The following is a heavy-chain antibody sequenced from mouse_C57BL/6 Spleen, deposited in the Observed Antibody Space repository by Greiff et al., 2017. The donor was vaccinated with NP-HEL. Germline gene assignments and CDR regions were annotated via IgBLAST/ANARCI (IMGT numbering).Heavy chain of an antibody. D-gene: IGHD1-1*01. Sequence: VQLQQSGPELVKPGASVKIPCKASGYTFTDYNMDWVKQSHGKSLEWIGDINPNNGGTIYNQKFKGKATLTVDKSSSTAYMELRSLTSEDTAVYYCARRSLGYYGSSSAMDYWGQGTSVTVSS. CDR1: GYTFTDYN. J-gene: IGHJ4*01. CDR2: INPNNGGT. CDR3: ARRSLGYYGSSSAMDY. V-gene: IGHV1-18*01.